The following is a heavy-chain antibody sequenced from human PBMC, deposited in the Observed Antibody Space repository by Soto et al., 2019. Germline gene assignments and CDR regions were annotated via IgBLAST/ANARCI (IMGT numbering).Heavy chain of an antibody. CDR1: AFTFSSYA. CDR2: VSGSGDST. Sequence: EVQLLESGGGLAQPGGSLRLSCAASAFTFSSYAMSWVRQAPGKGLEWVSAVSGSGDSTYYADSVKGRFTISRDNSKNTRYLQMNSLRAEDTDVYYCARGRASDCPGCTQDYWGQGTLVTVSS. V-gene: IGHV3-23*01. D-gene: IGHD2-21*02. J-gene: IGHJ4*02. CDR3: ARGRASDCPGCTQDY.